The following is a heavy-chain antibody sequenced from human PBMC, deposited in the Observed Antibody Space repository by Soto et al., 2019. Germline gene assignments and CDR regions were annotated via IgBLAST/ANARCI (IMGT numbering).Heavy chain of an antibody. J-gene: IGHJ5*02. Sequence: PSGTLSLTCSVSGDSIRSSEYYWGWIRQPPGKGLQWVASVSYGESTYYNPSLKSRVTISVDPSKNQFSLRLTSVTAADTAVYYCARTDIGNWFDPCGRGTLVT. D-gene: IGHD2-15*01. CDR1: GDSIRSSEYY. CDR2: VSYGEST. V-gene: IGHV4-39*01. CDR3: ARTDIGNWFDP.